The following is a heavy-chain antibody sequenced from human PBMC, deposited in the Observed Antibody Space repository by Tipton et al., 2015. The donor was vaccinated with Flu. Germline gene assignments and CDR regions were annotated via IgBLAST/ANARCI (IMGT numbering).Heavy chain of an antibody. J-gene: IGHJ4*02. D-gene: IGHD3-10*01. Sequence: GLVKPSETLTLTCSVSGGSLSSYYWNWIRQPAGQGLECIGRIYSSGTTNYNPSLKSRVTMSIDTSKNQFSLKLYSVTAADTAVYYCARGSGSGTYVIFDYWGQGTLVTVSS. V-gene: IGHV4-4*07. CDR3: ARGSGSGTYVIFDY. CDR2: IYSSGTT. CDR1: GGSLSSYY.